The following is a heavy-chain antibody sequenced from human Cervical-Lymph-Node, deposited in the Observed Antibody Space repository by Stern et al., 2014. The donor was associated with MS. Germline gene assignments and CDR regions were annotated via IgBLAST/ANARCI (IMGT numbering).Heavy chain of an antibody. Sequence: EVQLLESGGGLVKPGGSLRLSCVGSGFTFSDYGMNWVRQAPGKGLEWVSSISGRSAYIYSADSVRGRFTVSRDNAENSVYLDMTSLRAEDTAVYYCARGHILRFMEWVSPDSYYNYYAMDVWGQGTTVTVSS. D-gene: IGHD3-3*01. V-gene: IGHV3-21*01. CDR1: GFTFSDYG. J-gene: IGHJ6*02. CDR3: ARGHILRFMEWVSPDSYYNYYAMDV. CDR2: ISGRSAYI.